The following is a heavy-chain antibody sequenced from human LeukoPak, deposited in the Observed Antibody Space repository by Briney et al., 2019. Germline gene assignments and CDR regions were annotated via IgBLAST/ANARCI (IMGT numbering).Heavy chain of an antibody. CDR2: ISGSGDST. CDR1: GFTFSGYA. V-gene: IGHV3-23*01. J-gene: IGHJ4*02. CDR3: TKGLASTYGYIGDY. Sequence: PGGSPRLSCAASGFTFSGYAMSWVRQAPGKGLEWVSGISGSGDSTYYAESVKGRFTISGDSPKNTLYLQMNSLRAEDTAVYYCTKGLASTYGYIGDYWGQGTLVTVSS. D-gene: IGHD5-18*01.